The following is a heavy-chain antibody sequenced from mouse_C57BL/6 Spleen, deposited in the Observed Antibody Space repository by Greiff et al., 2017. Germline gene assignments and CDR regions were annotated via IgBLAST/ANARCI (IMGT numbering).Heavy chain of an antibody. D-gene: IGHD1-1*01. Sequence: QLQQSGPELVKPGASVKMSCKASGYTFTDYNMHWVKQSHGKSLEWIGYINPNNGGTSYNQKFKGKATLTVNKSSSTAYMELRSLTSEDSAVYYCARESITTVVAHWYFDVWGTGTTVTVSS. V-gene: IGHV1-22*01. J-gene: IGHJ1*03. CDR2: INPNNGGT. CDR3: ARESITTVVAHWYFDV. CDR1: GYTFTDYN.